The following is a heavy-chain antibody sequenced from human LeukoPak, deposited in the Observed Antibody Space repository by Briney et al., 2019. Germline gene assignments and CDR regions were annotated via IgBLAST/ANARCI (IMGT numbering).Heavy chain of an antibody. J-gene: IGHJ3*02. CDR1: GGSISSSSYY. V-gene: IGHV4-39*01. D-gene: IGHD2-21*01. Sequence: SETLSLTCTVSGGSISSSSYYWGWIRQPPGKGLEWIGSIYYSGSTYYNPSLKSRVTISVDTSKNQFSLKLSSVTAADTAVYYCARQGVGVVPAKNAFDIWGQGTMVTVSS. CDR2: IYYSGST. CDR3: ARQGVGVVPAKNAFDI.